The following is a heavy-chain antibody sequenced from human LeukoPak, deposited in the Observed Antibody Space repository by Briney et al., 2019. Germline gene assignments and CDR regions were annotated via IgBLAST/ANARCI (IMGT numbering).Heavy chain of an antibody. V-gene: IGHV1-2*02. CDR2: IDPNSGGT. D-gene: IGHD3-10*01. CDR3: ARGRGTTMVRGVITNYFDL. J-gene: IGHJ2*01. Sequence: ASVKVSCKASGYTFTAHYIHWVRQAPGQGLEWMGWIDPNSGGTNYAQKFLGSVTMTGDTSINTAFMELSRLRSDDTAIYYCARGRGTTMVRGVITNYFDLWGRGSLVAVSS. CDR1: GYTFTAHY.